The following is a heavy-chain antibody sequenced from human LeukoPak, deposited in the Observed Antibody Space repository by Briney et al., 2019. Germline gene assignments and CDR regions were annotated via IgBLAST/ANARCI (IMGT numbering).Heavy chain of an antibody. V-gene: IGHV3-30*18. CDR1: GFTFSSYG. J-gene: IGHJ6*02. Sequence: GRPLRLSCAASGFTFSSYGMHWVRQAPGKGLEWVAVISYDGSNKYYADSVKGRFTISRDNSKNTLYLQMNSLRAEDTAVYYCAKDPSRPAYYYYGMDVWGQGTTVTVSS. CDR3: AKDPSRPAYYYYGMDV. CDR2: ISYDGSNK.